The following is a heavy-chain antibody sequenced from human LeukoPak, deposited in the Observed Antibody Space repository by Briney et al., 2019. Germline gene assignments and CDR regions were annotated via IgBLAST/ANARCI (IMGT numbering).Heavy chain of an antibody. CDR1: GGSISSGDYY. CDR3: ARERYCSGGSCYFFDY. J-gene: IGHJ4*02. D-gene: IGHD2-15*01. CDR2: IYYSGST. Sequence: SETLSLTRTVSGGSISSGDYYWSWIRQPPGKGLEWIGYIYYSGSTYYNPSLKSRVTISVDTSKNQFSLKLSSVTAADTAVYYCARERYCSGGSCYFFDYWGQGTLVTVSS. V-gene: IGHV4-30-4*01.